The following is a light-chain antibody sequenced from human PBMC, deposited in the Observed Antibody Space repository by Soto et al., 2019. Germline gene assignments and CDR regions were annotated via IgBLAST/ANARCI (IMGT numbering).Light chain of an antibody. CDR1: QGIRND. J-gene: IGKJ2*01. Sequence: AVQMTQSPSSLSASVGDRVTITCRASQGIRNDLGWYQQKPGKAPKLLIYAASSLQSGVPSRFSGSESGTDFTLTISSLQPEDFATYYCLQDYNYPYIFGQGTKLEIK. CDR3: LQDYNYPYI. CDR2: AAS. V-gene: IGKV1-6*01.